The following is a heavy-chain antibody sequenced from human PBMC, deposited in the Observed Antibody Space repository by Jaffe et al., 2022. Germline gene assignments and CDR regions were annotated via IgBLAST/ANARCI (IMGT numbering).Heavy chain of an antibody. CDR3: ARHPEVVAATGEWYFDY. V-gene: IGHV4-38-2*01. CDR2: IYHSGST. D-gene: IGHD2-15*01. J-gene: IGHJ4*02. CDR1: GYSISSGYY. Sequence: QVQLQESGPGLVKPSETLSLTCAVSGYSISSGYYWGWIRQPPGKGLEWIGSIYHSGSTYYNPSLKSRVTISVDTSKNQFSLKLSSVTAADTAVYYCARHPEVVAATGEWYFDYWGQGTLVTVSS.